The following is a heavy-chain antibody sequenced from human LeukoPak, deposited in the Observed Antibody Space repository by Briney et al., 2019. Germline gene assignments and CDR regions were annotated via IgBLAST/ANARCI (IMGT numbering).Heavy chain of an antibody. V-gene: IGHV3-7*01. CDR3: ARDVIVGDTGDHFDY. Sequence: GGSLRLSCAASGFTFSSYWMSWVRQAPGKGLEWVANIKQDGSEKYYVDSVKGRFSISRDNAKNSLYLQMNSLRAEDTAVYYCARDVIVGDTGDHFDYWGQGTLVTVSS. D-gene: IGHD1-26*01. CDR1: GFTFSSYW. CDR2: IKQDGSEK. J-gene: IGHJ4*02.